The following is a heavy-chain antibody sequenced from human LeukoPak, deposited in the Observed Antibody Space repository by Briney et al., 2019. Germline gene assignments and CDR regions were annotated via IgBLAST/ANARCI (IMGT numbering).Heavy chain of an antibody. V-gene: IGHV3-23*01. CDR1: GFTYSSYA. Sequence: PGGSLRLSCAASGFTYSSYAMSWVRQAPGKGLEWVSAISGSGGSTYYADSVKGRFTISRDNSKNTLYLQMNSLRAEDTAVYYCAKTMIVVVIREYFDYWGQGTLVTVSS. J-gene: IGHJ4*02. CDR2: ISGSGGST. D-gene: IGHD3-22*01. CDR3: AKTMIVVVIREYFDY.